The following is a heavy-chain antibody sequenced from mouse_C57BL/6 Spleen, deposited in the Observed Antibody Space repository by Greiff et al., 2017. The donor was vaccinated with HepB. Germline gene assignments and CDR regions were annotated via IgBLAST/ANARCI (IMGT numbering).Heavy chain of an antibody. CDR3: ARYGYDGGYFDV. V-gene: IGHV3-6*01. CDR1: GYSITSGYY. CDR2: ISYDGSN. J-gene: IGHJ1*03. D-gene: IGHD2-2*01. Sequence: DVKLQESGPGLVKPSQSLSLTCSVTGYSITSGYYWNWIRQFPGNKLEWMGYISYDGSNNYNPSLKNRISITRDTSKNQFFLKLNSVTTEDTATYYCARYGYDGGYFDVWGTGTTVTVSS.